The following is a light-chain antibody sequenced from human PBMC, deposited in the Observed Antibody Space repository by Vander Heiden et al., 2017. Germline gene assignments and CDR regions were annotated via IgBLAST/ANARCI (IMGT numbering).Light chain of an antibody. CDR2: GNS. V-gene: IGLV1-40*01. Sequence: QRVSISCTGSTSNIGAGDDVHWYQQLPGTAPKLLIQGNSNRPSGVPDRFSGSKSGKSDTPSVTGLWPEFGAVHYCQTYNIRLSGHGVFGGGTKLTVL. CDR3: QTYNIRLSGHGV. CDR1: TSNIGAGDD. J-gene: IGLJ3*02.